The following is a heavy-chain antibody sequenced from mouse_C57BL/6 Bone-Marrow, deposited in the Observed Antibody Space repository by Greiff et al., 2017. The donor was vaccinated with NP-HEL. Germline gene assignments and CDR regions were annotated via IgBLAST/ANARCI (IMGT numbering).Heavy chain of an antibody. D-gene: IGHD1-1*01. CDR1: GYSITGGYY. Sequence: EVQLQESGPGLVKPSQSLSLTCSVTGYSITGGYYWNWIRQFPGNKLEWMGYISYDGSNNYNPSLKNRISITRDTSKNQFFLKLNSVTTEDTATYYCARDSYYYGSSSFDYWGQGTTLTVSS. CDR3: ARDSYYYGSSSFDY. CDR2: ISYDGSN. J-gene: IGHJ2*01. V-gene: IGHV3-6*01.